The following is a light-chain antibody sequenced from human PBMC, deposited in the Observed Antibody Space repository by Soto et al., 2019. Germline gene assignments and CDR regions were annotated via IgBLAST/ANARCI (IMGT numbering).Light chain of an antibody. J-gene: IGLJ2*01. Sequence: QSALTQPASVSASPGQSITISCTGTSSDVGGYNYVSWYQQHPGKAPKLMIYDVSNRPSGVSNRFSGSKSGNTASLTISGLQAEDEADYYCSSYTSSSTRVLFGGGTKLTVL. CDR1: SSDVGGYNY. V-gene: IGLV2-14*01. CDR3: SSYTSSSTRVL. CDR2: DVS.